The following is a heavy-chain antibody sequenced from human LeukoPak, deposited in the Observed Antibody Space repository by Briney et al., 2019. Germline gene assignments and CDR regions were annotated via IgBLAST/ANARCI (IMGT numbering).Heavy chain of an antibody. Sequence: GGSLRLSCAPSGFTFSSHWMHRVRQAPEKGLGGVAHINADGSGTYYTASVKGRCTISRDNAKNTLYLQKHSLTDEDTAVYYCVRGALRDCSYTSCTRGNWFDPRGQGTLVTVSS. V-gene: IGHV3-74*01. CDR2: INADGSGT. CDR3: VRGALRDCSYTSCTRGNWFDP. J-gene: IGHJ5*02. D-gene: IGHD2-2*01. CDR1: GFTFSSHW.